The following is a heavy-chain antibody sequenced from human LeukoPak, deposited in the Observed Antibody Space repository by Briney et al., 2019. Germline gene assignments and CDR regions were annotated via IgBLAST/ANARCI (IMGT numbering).Heavy chain of an antibody. CDR2: INPNSGGT. Sequence: GAPVKVSCKASGYTFTGYYMHWVRQAPGQGLEWMGWINPNSGGTNYAQKFQGRVTMTRDTSISTAYMELSRLRSDDTAVYYCARLYYGSGSYYNYYYYMDVWGKGTTVTVSS. D-gene: IGHD3-10*01. V-gene: IGHV1-2*02. CDR1: GYTFTGYY. CDR3: ARLYYGSGSYYNYYYYMDV. J-gene: IGHJ6*03.